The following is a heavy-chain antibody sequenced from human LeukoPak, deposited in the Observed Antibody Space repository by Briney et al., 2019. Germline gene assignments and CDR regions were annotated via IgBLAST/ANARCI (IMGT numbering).Heavy chain of an antibody. D-gene: IGHD3-10*01. CDR1: GFTFSSYG. CDR3: ARDRFGSGSYPTYFDY. CDR2: IWYDGSNK. V-gene: IGHV3-33*01. Sequence: PGGSLRLSCAASGFTFSSYGMHWVRQAPGKGLEWVAVIWYDGSNKYYADSVKGRFTISRDNSKNTLYLQMNSLRAEDTAVYYCARDRFGSGSYPTYFDYWGQGTLVTVSS. J-gene: IGHJ4*02.